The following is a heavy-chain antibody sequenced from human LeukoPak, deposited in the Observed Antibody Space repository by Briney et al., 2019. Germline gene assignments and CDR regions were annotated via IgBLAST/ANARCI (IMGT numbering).Heavy chain of an antibody. CDR2: INHSGST. CDR3: ARSFGYSSGWYFGY. Sequence: PSDTLSLTCVVYGGPFSGYYWSWIRQPPGKGLEWIGEINHSGSTNYNPSLKSRVTISVDTSKNQFSLKLSSVTAADTAVYYRARSFGYSSGWYFGYWGQGTLVTVSS. CDR1: GGPFSGYY. V-gene: IGHV4-34*01. J-gene: IGHJ4*02. D-gene: IGHD6-19*01.